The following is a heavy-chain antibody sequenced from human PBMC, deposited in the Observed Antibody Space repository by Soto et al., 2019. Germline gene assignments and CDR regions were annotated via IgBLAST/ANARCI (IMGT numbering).Heavy chain of an antibody. D-gene: IGHD3-16*01. Sequence: QVQLLQSGAEVKKPGASVRVSCQASGYTFMDYYIHWLRQAPGQGLEWMGVINPDVWSTSYARKFQGRVTVTTDTSTNSVYLDLGRLTLEDTAVYFCARVPRSWNYVGFWDQWGQGTLVTVTT. J-gene: IGHJ4*02. CDR1: GYTFMDYY. V-gene: IGHV1-46*01. CDR3: ARVPRSWNYVGFWDQ. CDR2: INPDVWST.